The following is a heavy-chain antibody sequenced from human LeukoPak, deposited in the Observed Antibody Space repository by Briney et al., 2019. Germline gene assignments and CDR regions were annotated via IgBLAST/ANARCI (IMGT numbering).Heavy chain of an antibody. V-gene: IGHV1-8*01. CDR2: MNPNSGNT. CDR1: GYTFTSYE. D-gene: IGHD4-23*01. J-gene: IGHJ4*02. CDR3: AGYGGISPFDY. Sequence: ASVKVSCKASGYTFTSYEINWVRQATGQGLEGMGWMNPNSGNTGYAKKFQGRVTITRNTSISTAYMELSSLRSEDTAVYYCAGYGGISPFDYWGQGTLVTVPS.